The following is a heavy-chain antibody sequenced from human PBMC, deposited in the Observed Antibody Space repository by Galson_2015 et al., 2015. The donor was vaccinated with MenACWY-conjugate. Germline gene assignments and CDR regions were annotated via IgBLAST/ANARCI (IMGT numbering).Heavy chain of an antibody. D-gene: IGHD5-18*01. CDR2: ISAYNGNT. Sequence: SVKVSCKASGYTFTSYGISWVRQAPGQGLEWMGWISAYNGNTNYAQKLQGRVTMTTDTSTSTSYMELRSLRSDDTAVYYCARIIQLWNWFDPWGQGTLVTVSS. J-gene: IGHJ5*02. CDR3: ARIIQLWNWFDP. V-gene: IGHV1-18*01. CDR1: GYTFTSYG.